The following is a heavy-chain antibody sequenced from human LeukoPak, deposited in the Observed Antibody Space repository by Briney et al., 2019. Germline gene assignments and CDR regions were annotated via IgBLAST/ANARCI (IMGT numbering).Heavy chain of an antibody. J-gene: IGHJ3*02. V-gene: IGHV3-23*01. Sequence: PGGSLRLSCAASGFTFSNYAMSWVRQAPGKGLEWVSSINGRGGSTYCADSVKGRFTISRDNSKNTLYLQMNSLRAEDTAVYYCAKDRPRPVAFGWVGHDAFDIWGQGTMVTVSS. D-gene: IGHD6-19*01. CDR2: INGRGGST. CDR1: GFTFSNYA. CDR3: AKDRPRPVAFGWVGHDAFDI.